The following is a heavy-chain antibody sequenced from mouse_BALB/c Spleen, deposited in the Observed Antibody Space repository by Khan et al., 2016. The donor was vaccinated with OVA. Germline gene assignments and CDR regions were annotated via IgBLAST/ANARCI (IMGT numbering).Heavy chain of an antibody. CDR1: GYSLTRYG. J-gene: IGHJ2*01. D-gene: IGHD3-3*01. V-gene: IGHV2-9*02. Sequence: VQLQESGPGLVAPSQSLSITCTVYGYSLTRYGVHWVRQPPGKGLKWLGLIWAGGSTNYNWALMSRLSISIDNSKSRVFLSMNSLQTDDTALYYCARSKYLARYWGQGTTLTVSS. CDR3: ARSKYLARY. CDR2: IWAGGST.